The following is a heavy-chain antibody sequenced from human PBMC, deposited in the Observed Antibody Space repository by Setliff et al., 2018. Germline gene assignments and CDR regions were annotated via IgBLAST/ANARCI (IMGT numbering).Heavy chain of an antibody. V-gene: IGHV5-51*01. CDR1: GYDFSKYW. CDR2: IYPGDSSV. Sequence: GESLKISCKGSGYDFSKYWIAWVRQVPGKVLEFMGIIYPGDSSVTYSPSFQGRVTLSVDKSIDTAYLQWSSLKASDTAMYYCARLGAPASHDAFDIWGQGTMVTVSS. D-gene: IGHD6-25*01. J-gene: IGHJ3*02. CDR3: ARLGAPASHDAFDI.